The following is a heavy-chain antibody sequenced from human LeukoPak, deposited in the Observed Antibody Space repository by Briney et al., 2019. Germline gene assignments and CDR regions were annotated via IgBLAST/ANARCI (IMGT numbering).Heavy chain of an antibody. J-gene: IGHJ4*02. CDR1: GGSISSYY. CDR3: ARDTYYYDSSGYWADY. V-gene: IGHV4-4*07. CDR2: IYTSGST. D-gene: IGHD3-22*01. Sequence: QSSETLSLTCTVSGGSISSYYWSWIRQPAGKGLEWIGRIYTSGSTNYNPSLKSRVTMSVDTSKNQFSLKLSSVTAADTAVYYCARDTYYYDSSGYWADYWGQGTLVTVSS.